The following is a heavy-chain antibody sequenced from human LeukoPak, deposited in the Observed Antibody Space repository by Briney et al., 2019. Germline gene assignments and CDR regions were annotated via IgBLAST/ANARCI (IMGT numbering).Heavy chain of an antibody. D-gene: IGHD3-10*01. CDR3: ARETLRFGELLLYYFDY. Sequence: GGSLRLSCAASGFTFSNHGMSWVRQAPGKGLEWVSAISGSGGSTYYADSVKGRFTISRDNSKNTLYLQMNSLRAEDTAVYYCARETLRFGELLLYYFDYWGQGTLVTVSS. V-gene: IGHV3-23*01. J-gene: IGHJ4*02. CDR2: ISGSGGST. CDR1: GFTFSNHG.